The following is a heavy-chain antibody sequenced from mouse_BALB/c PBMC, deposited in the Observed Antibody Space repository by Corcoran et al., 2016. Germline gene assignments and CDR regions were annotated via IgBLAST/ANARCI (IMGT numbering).Heavy chain of an antibody. Sequence: QIQLVQSGPQLKKPGETIKISRKASGYTFTDYSMHWVKQAPGEGLKWMGWINTETGEPTYADDFKGRFAFSLETSASTAYLQINNLKNEDTATYFCAREDYYGSSYWFAYWAQGTLVTVSA. J-gene: IGHJ3*01. CDR1: GYTFTDYS. D-gene: IGHD1-1*01. CDR3: AREDYYGSSYWFAY. CDR2: INTETGEP. V-gene: IGHV9-2-1*01.